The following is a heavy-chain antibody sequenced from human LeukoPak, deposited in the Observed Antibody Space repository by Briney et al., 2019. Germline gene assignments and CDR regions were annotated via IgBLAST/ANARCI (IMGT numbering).Heavy chain of an antibody. J-gene: IGHJ5*02. CDR2: IFYSGTT. CDR1: GGSISSYY. Sequence: KPSETLSLTCTVSGGSISSYYWSWIRQHPGKGLEWIGYIFYSGTTYYNPSLKSRVTISVDTSKNQFSLKLSSVTAADTAVYYCARDQAVATTGWFDPWGQGILVTVSS. V-gene: IGHV4-59*06. D-gene: IGHD6-19*01. CDR3: ARDQAVATTGWFDP.